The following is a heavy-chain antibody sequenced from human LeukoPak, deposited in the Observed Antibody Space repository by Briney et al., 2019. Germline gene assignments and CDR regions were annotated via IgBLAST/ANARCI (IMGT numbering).Heavy chain of an antibody. D-gene: IGHD3-22*01. J-gene: IGHJ6*02. CDR1: GGSISRGGYY. CDR3: ASLARFSYYDSSGYYTPFYYYYGMDV. Sequence: SETLSLTCTVSGGSISRGGYYWSWIRQHPGKGLEWIGYIYYSGSTYYNPSLKSRVTISVDTSKNQFSLKLSSVTAADTAVYYCASLARFSYYDSSGYYTPFYYYYGMDVWGQGTTVTVSS. V-gene: IGHV4-31*03. CDR2: IYYSGST.